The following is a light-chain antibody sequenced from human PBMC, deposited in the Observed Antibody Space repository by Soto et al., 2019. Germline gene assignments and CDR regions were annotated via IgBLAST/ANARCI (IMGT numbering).Light chain of an antibody. CDR1: QSISSW. CDR2: KAS. CDR3: QQYSSYSPYT. J-gene: IGKJ2*01. Sequence: DIQMTQSPSTLSASVGDRITITCRATQSISSWLAWYLQKPGKAPKLLIYKASTLQDGVPSRFSGSGSGTEFTLTISSLQPDDFATYYCQQYSSYSPYTFGQGTKLEIK. V-gene: IGKV1-5*03.